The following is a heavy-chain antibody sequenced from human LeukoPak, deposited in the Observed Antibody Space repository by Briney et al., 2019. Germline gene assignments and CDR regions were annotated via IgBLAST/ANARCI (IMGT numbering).Heavy chain of an antibody. CDR3: ARDRRGSYWIDDY. CDR1: GFTLSSLS. CDR2: ISSSSSYI. Sequence: GGPLRLPCAPSGFTLSSLSMTGAPQPPGRGGEGSSSISSSSSYIYYAASVKGRFTISRDNAKNSLYLQMNSLRAEDTAVYYCARDRRGSYWIDDYWGQGTLVTVSS. J-gene: IGHJ4*02. D-gene: IGHD1-26*01. V-gene: IGHV3-21*01.